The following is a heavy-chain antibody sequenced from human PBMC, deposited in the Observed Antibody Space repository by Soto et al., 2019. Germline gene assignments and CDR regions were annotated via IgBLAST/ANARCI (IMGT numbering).Heavy chain of an antibody. CDR2: ISGSGRST. CDR3: ARDHYSSSYTYYYYYMDV. Sequence: GGSLRLSCAASGFTFSNYTMSWVRQAPGKGLEWVSVISGSGRSTYYADSVKGRFTISRHNSKNTLYLQMISLRAEDTAVYYCARDHYSSSYTYYYYYMDVWGKGTTVTVSS. D-gene: IGHD6-6*01. CDR1: GFTFSNYT. J-gene: IGHJ6*03. V-gene: IGHV3-23*01.